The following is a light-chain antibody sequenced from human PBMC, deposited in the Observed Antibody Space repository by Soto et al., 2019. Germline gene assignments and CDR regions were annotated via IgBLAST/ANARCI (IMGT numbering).Light chain of an antibody. CDR2: DAS. J-gene: IGKJ1*01. V-gene: IGKV3-15*01. CDR3: QQYDNWPPWT. Sequence: EIVLTQSPATLSVSPGDGATLSCRASQGVSTNLAWYQQKPGRAPRLLIYDASTRATGIPARFSGSGSGTDFTLTISRLQSEDFADYYCQQYDNWPPWTFGQGTKVEI. CDR1: QGVSTN.